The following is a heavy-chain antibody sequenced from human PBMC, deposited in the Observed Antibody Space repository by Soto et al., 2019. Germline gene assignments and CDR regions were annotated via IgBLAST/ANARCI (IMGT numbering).Heavy chain of an antibody. Sequence: SVKVSCKASGGTFGSYAISWVRQAPGQGLEWMGGIIPIFGTANYAQKFQGRVTITADESTSTAYMELSSLRSEDTAVYYCAREEYSSGWYHYNYYYYGMDVWGQGTTVTVSS. J-gene: IGHJ6*02. V-gene: IGHV1-69*13. CDR3: AREEYSSGWYHYNYYYYGMDV. D-gene: IGHD6-19*01. CDR1: GGTFGSYA. CDR2: IIPIFGTA.